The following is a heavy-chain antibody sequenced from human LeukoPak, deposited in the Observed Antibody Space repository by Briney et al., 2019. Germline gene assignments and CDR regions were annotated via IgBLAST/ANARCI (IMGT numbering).Heavy chain of an antibody. Sequence: SETLSLTCSVSGGSIGNHYWAWIRQPPGKGLEWIGHIYNRGSTNYNPSLKSRVTISVGTSKNQFSLKLNSVTAADTAVYYCARAVADNPFDYWAQGSLVTVSS. CDR1: GGSIGNHY. J-gene: IGHJ4*02. V-gene: IGHV4-4*09. D-gene: IGHD6-19*01. CDR3: ARAVADNPFDY. CDR2: IYNRGST.